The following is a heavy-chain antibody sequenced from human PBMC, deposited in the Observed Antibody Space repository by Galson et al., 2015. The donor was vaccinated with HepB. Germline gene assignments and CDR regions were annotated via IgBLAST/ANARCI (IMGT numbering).Heavy chain of an antibody. J-gene: IGHJ6*03. CDR1: GFTFSDYY. Sequence: SLRLSCAASGFTFSDYYMSWIRQAPGKGLEWVSYISSSGSTIYYADSVKGRFTISRDNAKNSLYLQMNSLRAEDTAVYYCARDGYCSSTSCQAGYYYYYYMDVWGKGTTVTVSS. V-gene: IGHV3-11*01. D-gene: IGHD2-2*03. CDR3: ARDGYCSSTSCQAGYYYYYYMDV. CDR2: ISSSGSTI.